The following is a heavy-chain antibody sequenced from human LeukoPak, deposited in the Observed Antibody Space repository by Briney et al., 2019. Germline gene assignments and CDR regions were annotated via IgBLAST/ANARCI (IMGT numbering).Heavy chain of an antibody. CDR1: GNTFTNYD. D-gene: IGHD4-23*01. J-gene: IGHJ4*02. Sequence: ASVKVSCKASGNTFTNYDINWVRQATGQGLEWMGWTNPNSGNTGYAQKFQGRVTMTRNTSISTAYMELSSLRSEDTAVYYCAAGGLNGGNSPFFDYWGQGTLVTVSS. V-gene: IGHV1-8*01. CDR2: TNPNSGNT. CDR3: AAGGLNGGNSPFFDY.